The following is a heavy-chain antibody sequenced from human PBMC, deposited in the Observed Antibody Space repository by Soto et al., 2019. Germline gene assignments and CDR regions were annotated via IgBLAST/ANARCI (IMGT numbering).Heavy chain of an antibody. D-gene: IGHD3-16*02. CDR1: GYTFTSYY. Sequence: QVQLVQSGAEVKKPGASVKVSCKASGYTFTSYYMHWVRQAPGQGLEWMGIINPSGGSTSYAQKFQGRVTMTRDTSTSIVYMELSSLRSEDTAVYYCARGQYDYIWGSYRQGAFDIWGQGTMVTVSS. V-gene: IGHV1-46*03. J-gene: IGHJ3*02. CDR3: ARGQYDYIWGSYRQGAFDI. CDR2: INPSGGST.